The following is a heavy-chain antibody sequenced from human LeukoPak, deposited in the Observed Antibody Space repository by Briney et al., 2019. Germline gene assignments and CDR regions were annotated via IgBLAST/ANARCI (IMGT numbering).Heavy chain of an antibody. D-gene: IGHD1-26*01. CDR1: GGTFSSYA. Sequence: ASVKVSCKASGGTFSSYAISRVRQAPGQGLEWMGWISPYTTKTNYAQSLQGRVTMTTDTSTSTAYMELRSLRSDDTAVYYCAREGGVGPTAPPDYYSYQMDVWGKGTTVTVSS. V-gene: IGHV1-18*01. CDR2: ISPYTTKT. CDR3: AREGGVGPTAPPDYYSYQMDV. J-gene: IGHJ6*03.